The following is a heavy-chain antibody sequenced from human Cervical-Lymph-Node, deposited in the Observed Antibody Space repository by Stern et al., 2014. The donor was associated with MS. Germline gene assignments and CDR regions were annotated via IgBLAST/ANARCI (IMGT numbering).Heavy chain of an antibody. Sequence: QVQLVESGPGLVKPSETLSLTCTVLGASVSTGSYYWNWIRQPPGRGLEWIGYISHTGSTHYNPSLKSRVTMSVDMSKNQFSLRLRSVTAGDTAVYFCARSRGGPMDYYYYGMDVWGQGTTVIVSS. CDR3: ARSRGGPMDYYYYGMDV. J-gene: IGHJ6*02. CDR2: ISHTGST. D-gene: IGHD3-10*01. V-gene: IGHV4-61*01. CDR1: GASVSTGSYY.